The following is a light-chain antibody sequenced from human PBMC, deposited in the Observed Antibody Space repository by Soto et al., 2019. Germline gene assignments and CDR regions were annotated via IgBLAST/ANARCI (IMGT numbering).Light chain of an antibody. J-gene: IGKJ1*01. CDR1: QNINNY. V-gene: IGKV1-39*01. Sequence: DLQMTQSPSSLSASVGERVTITCRASQNINNYLNWYQQKPGKAPNLLIYAASSLHSGVPSRFSGSGSGTEFTLTISILQPEDFATYFCQQSYSTPRTFGQGTRVEIK. CDR3: QQSYSTPRT. CDR2: AAS.